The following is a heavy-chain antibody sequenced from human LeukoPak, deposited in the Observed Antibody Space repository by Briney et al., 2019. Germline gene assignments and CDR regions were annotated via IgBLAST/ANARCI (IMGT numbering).Heavy chain of an antibody. CDR2: IYYSGST. J-gene: IGHJ4*02. CDR3: ASHYGTGSFYSPFDY. D-gene: IGHD3-10*01. V-gene: IGHV4-39*07. CDR1: GGSISSRNYY. Sequence: KPSETLSLTCTVSGGSISSRNYYWGWIRQPPGKGLEWIGSIYYSGSTYYNPSLKSRVTISVDTSKNQFSLKLNSVTAADTAVYYCASHYGTGSFYSPFDYWGQGTLVTVSS.